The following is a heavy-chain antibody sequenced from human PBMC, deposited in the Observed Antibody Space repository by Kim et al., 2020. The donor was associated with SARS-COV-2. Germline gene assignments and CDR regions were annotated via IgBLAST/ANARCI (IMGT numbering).Heavy chain of an antibody. J-gene: IGHJ4*02. Sequence: GGSLRLSCAASGFTFSSYAMHWVRQAPGKGPEWVAVISYDGSNKYYADSVKGRFTISRDNSKNTLYLQMNSLRAEDTAVYYCARITGQDYYDSSGYCDYWGQGTLVTVSS. CDR1: GFTFSSYA. V-gene: IGHV3-30*04. CDR3: ARITGQDYYDSSGYCDY. D-gene: IGHD3-22*01. CDR2: ISYDGSNK.